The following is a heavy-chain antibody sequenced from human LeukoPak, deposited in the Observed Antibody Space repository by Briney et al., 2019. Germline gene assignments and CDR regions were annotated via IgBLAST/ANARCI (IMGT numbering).Heavy chain of an antibody. CDR1: GGSISSYY. Sequence: SETLSLTCTVSGGSISSYYWSWVRQPPGQGLEWICYIYYSGNTNYNPSLKSRLTMSADRSRNQFFLNLNLVTAADTAVYHCARINWSYFDYWGQGILVTVSS. D-gene: IGHD1-1*01. V-gene: IGHV4-59*08. J-gene: IGHJ4*02. CDR3: ARINWSYFDY. CDR2: IYYSGNT.